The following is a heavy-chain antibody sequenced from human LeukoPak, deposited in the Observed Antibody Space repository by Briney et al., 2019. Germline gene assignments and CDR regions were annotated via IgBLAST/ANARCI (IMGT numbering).Heavy chain of an antibody. J-gene: IGHJ4*02. CDR1: GYTFTSYG. V-gene: IGHV1-18*01. Sequence: ASVKVSCKASGYTFTSYGISWVRQAPGQGLEWMVWISAYNGNTNYAQKLQGRVTMTTDTSTSTAYMELRSLRSDDTAVYYCARGYSSSWYEPFDYWGQGTLVTVSS. CDR2: ISAYNGNT. CDR3: ARGYSSSWYEPFDY. D-gene: IGHD6-13*01.